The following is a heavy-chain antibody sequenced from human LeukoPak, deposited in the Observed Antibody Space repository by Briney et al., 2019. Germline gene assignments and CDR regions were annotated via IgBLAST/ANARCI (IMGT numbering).Heavy chain of an antibody. CDR3: GRGGGGPTDY. Sequence: PGGSLRLSCAASGFTFSSYWMHWVRQAPGKGLVWVSCISRDGSRRDYADSVKGRFTISRDNAQTTLYLQMNSLRAEDTAVYYCGRGGGGPTDYWGQGTQVTVSS. CDR1: GFTFSSYW. CDR2: ISRDGSRR. D-gene: IGHD3-16*01. J-gene: IGHJ4*02. V-gene: IGHV3-74*01.